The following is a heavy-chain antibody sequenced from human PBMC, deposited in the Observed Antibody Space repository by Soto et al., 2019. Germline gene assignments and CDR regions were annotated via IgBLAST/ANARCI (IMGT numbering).Heavy chain of an antibody. J-gene: IGHJ4*02. V-gene: IGHV3-49*03. CDR2: IRSKAYGGTT. D-gene: IGHD3-3*01. CDR1: GFTFGDYA. CDR3: TSVSPWSGYYDVDY. Sequence: GGSLRLSCTASGFTFGDYAMSWFRQAPGKGLEWVGFIRSKAYGGTTEYAASVKGRFTISRDDSKSIAYLQMNSLKTEDTAVYYCTSVSPWSGYYDVDYWGQGTLVTVSS.